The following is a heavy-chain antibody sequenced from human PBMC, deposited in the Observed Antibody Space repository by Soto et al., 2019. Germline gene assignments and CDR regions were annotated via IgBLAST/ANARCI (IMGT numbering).Heavy chain of an antibody. J-gene: IGHJ6*02. Sequence: SVKVSCKASGGTFSSYAISWVRQAPGQGLEWMGGIIPIFGTANYAQKFQGRVTITADESTSTAYMELSSLRSEDTAVYYCARDSRHSFTSVVPAAIVIPGYHYYGMDVWGQGTTVTVSS. D-gene: IGHD2-2*01. CDR2: IIPIFGTA. V-gene: IGHV1-69*13. CDR3: ARDSRHSFTSVVPAAIVIPGYHYYGMDV. CDR1: GGTFSSYA.